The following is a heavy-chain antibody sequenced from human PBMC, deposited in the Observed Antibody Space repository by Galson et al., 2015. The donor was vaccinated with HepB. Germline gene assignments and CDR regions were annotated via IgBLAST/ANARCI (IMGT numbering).Heavy chain of an antibody. Sequence: SLRLSCAASGFTFSSYAMHWVRQAPGKGLEWVAVISYDGSNKYYADSVKGRFTISRDNSKNTLYLQMNSLRAEDTAVYYCARDEVRLGYCSGGSCSYGMDVWGQGTTVTVSS. J-gene: IGHJ6*02. D-gene: IGHD2-15*01. CDR1: GFTFSSYA. CDR2: ISYDGSNK. V-gene: IGHV3-30*04. CDR3: ARDEVRLGYCSGGSCSYGMDV.